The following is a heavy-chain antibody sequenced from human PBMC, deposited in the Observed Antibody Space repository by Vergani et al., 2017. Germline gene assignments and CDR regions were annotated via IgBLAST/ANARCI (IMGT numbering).Heavy chain of an antibody. V-gene: IGHV3-74*03. CDR2: ISPDGRTT. Sequence: DVDLVESGGGFVQPGGSRRLSCAASGFSFRTFSMFWVRQPPGKGLAWVSKISPDGRTTEYADSVKGRFTISRDNAKNTLYLEMNSLRGDDTAIYYCVRARCSGPCFMSNWFDSWDQGTLVTVSS. J-gene: IGHJ5*01. CDR1: GFSFRTFS. D-gene: IGHD5-12*01. CDR3: VRARCSGPCFMSNWFDS.